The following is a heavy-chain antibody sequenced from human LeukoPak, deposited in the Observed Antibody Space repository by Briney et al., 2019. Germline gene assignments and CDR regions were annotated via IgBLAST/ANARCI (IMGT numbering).Heavy chain of an antibody. CDR2: INHSGST. J-gene: IGHJ3*02. D-gene: IGHD3-9*01. Sequence: SETLSLTCAVSGGTFRGYYWSWIRQPPGKGLEWIGEINHSGSTNYNPSLKSRVTISVDTSKNQFSLKLSSVTAADTAVYYCPITIRRYYDIFTGSDRSLDAFDIWGQGTMVTVSS. V-gene: IGHV4-34*08. CDR3: PITIRRYYDIFTGSDRSLDAFDI. CDR1: GGTFRGYY.